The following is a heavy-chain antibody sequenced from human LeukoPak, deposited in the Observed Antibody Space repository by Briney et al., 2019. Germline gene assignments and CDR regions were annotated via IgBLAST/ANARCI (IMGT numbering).Heavy chain of an antibody. CDR3: ARPHPPTVTTPYWYFDL. V-gene: IGHV4-34*01. Sequence: SETLSLTCAVYGGSFSGYHWSWIRQPPRKRLEWIGEINHSGSTNYNPSLKSRVTISVDTSKNQFSLKLSSVTAADTAVYYCARPHPPTVTTPYWYFDLWGRGTLVTVSS. CDR2: INHSGST. J-gene: IGHJ2*01. CDR1: GGSFSGYH. D-gene: IGHD4-17*01.